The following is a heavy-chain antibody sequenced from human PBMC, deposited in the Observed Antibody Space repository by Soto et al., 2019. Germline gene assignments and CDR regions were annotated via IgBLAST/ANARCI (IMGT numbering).Heavy chain of an antibody. D-gene: IGHD3-3*01. CDR1: GYSFTSYW. J-gene: IGHJ4*02. CDR3: ARSYYDFWSGYYDY. V-gene: IGHV5-51*01. CDR2: IYPGDSDT. Sequence: GESLTISRKGSGYSFTSYWIGWVRQMPGKGLEWMGIIYPGDSDTRYSPSFQGQVTISADKSISTAYLQWSSLKASDTAMYYCARSYYDFWSGYYDYWGQGTLVTVSS.